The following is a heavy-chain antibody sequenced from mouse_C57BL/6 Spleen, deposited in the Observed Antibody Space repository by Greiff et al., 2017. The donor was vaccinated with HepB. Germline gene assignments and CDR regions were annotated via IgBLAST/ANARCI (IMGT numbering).Heavy chain of an antibody. CDR3: TRHYGRTRGFDY. V-gene: IGHV5-9-1*02. D-gene: IGHD1-1*02. CDR2: ISSGGDYI. J-gene: IGHJ2*01. Sequence: EVHLVESGEGLVKPGGSLKLSCAASGFTFSSYAMSWVRQTPEKRLEWVAYISSGGDYIYYADTVKGRFTISRDNARNTLYLQMSSLKSEDTAMYYCTRHYGRTRGFDYWGQGTTLTVSS. CDR1: GFTFSSYA.